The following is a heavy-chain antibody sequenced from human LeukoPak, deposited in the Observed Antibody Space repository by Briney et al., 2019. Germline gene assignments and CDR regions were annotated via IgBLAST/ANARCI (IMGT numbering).Heavy chain of an antibody. V-gene: IGHV1-3*01. D-gene: IGHD2-2*01. CDR1: GYTFINFA. J-gene: IGHJ4*02. CDR3: ATVPRYCSSTSCQMRGDY. Sequence: ASGKVSCKASGYTFINFAINWGRQAPGQRPEWMGWINAGNGNTKYSQKFQGRVTITRDTSASTAYMELSSLRSEDTAVYYCATVPRYCSSTSCQMRGDYWGQGTLVTVSS. CDR2: INAGNGNT.